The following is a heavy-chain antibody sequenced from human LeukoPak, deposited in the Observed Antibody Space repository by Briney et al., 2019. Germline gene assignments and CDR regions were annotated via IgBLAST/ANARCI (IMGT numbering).Heavy chain of an antibody. CDR2: IHYSGST. Sequence: SETLSLTCTVSGGSISGHYWSWIRQPAGKGLEWIGYIHYSGSTNYNPSLKSRVTISVDTSKNQFSLKLSSVAAADTAVYYCARGAAGTRDYWGQGTLVTVPS. CDR1: GGSISGHY. J-gene: IGHJ4*02. D-gene: IGHD6-13*01. V-gene: IGHV4-59*11. CDR3: ARGAAGTRDY.